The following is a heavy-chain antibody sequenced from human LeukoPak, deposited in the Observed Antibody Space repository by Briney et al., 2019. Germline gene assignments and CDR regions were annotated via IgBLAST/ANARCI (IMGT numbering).Heavy chain of an antibody. J-gene: IGHJ5*02. CDR2: IYSGADT. CDR3: AIAQYWSGGICYSGTLGS. Sequence: PGGSLRLSCAVSGFTVSGNYMSWVRQAPGKGLEWVSVIYSGADTNYADSVKGRVTISRHSSQNAVYLQMNSLRAEDTAVYCCAIAQYWSGGICYSGTLGSWGEGGLVAVSS. V-gene: IGHV3-53*04. D-gene: IGHD2-15*01. CDR1: GFTVSGNY.